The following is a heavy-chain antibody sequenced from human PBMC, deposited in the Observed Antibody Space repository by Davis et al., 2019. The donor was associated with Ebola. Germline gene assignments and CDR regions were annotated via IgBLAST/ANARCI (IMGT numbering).Heavy chain of an antibody. Sequence: HTGGSLRLSCATSGFTFSSYWMDWVRHAPGKGLVWVSRINSDESSSYADSVKGRFTISRDNAKNTVYLEMNSLRAEDTAVYYCARPAGSGVVTYDYWGQGTLVTVSS. CDR3: ARPAGSGVVTYDY. J-gene: IGHJ4*02. D-gene: IGHD3-3*01. CDR2: INSDESS. CDR1: GFTFSSYW. V-gene: IGHV3-74*01.